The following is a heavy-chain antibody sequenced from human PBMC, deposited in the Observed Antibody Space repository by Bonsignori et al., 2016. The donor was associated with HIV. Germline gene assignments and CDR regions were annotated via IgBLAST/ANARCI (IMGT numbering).Heavy chain of an antibody. CDR2: IYHSGTT. CDR3: ARLTPGYFDY. V-gene: IGHV4-38-2*01. Sequence: WIRQPPGKGLEWIGTIYHSGTTYYNPSLKSRVTISLDTSKNQFSLKLSSVTAADTAVYYCARLTPGYFDYWGQGTLVTVS. J-gene: IGHJ4*02.